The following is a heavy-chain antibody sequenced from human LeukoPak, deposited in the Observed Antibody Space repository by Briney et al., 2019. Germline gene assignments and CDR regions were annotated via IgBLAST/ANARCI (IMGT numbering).Heavy chain of an antibody. Sequence: SETLSLTCTVSGGSISSSSYYWGWIRQPPGKGLEWIGSIYYSGSTYYNPSLKSRVTISVDTSKNQFSLKLSSVTAADTAVYYCARDLAAAAGTPFDYWGQGTLVTVSS. CDR1: GGSISSSSYY. CDR3: ARDLAAAAGTPFDY. V-gene: IGHV4-39*07. D-gene: IGHD6-13*01. CDR2: IYYSGST. J-gene: IGHJ4*02.